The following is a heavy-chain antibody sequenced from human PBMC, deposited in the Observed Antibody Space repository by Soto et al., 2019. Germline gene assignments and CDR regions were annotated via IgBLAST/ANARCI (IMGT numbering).Heavy chain of an antibody. CDR3: ARESDGANSL. D-gene: IGHD4-17*01. CDR2: INGDGSST. V-gene: IGHV3-74*01. J-gene: IGHJ4*02. CDR1: GFTFSSYW. Sequence: EVQLVESGGGLVQPGGSLRLSCAASGFTFSSYWMHWVRQAPGKGLVWVSRINGDGSSTGYADSVKGRFTISRDNAKNKLYLQMNSLRAEDTAVYYCARESDGANSLWGQGTLVTVSS.